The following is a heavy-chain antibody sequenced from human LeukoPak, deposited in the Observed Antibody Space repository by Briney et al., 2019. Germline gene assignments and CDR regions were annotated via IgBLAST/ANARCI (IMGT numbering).Heavy chain of an antibody. Sequence: EASVKVSCKASGYTFTSYGISWVRQAPGQGLEWMGWISAYNGNTNYAQKLQGRVTMTTDTSTSTAYVELRSLRSDDTAVYYCAREVSGSYYGDNWFDPWGQGTLVTVAS. J-gene: IGHJ5*02. D-gene: IGHD1-26*01. CDR2: ISAYNGNT. CDR1: GYTFTSYG. V-gene: IGHV1-18*01. CDR3: AREVSGSYYGDNWFDP.